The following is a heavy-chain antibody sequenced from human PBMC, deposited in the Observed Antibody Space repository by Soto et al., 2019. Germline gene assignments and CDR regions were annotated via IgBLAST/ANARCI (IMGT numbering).Heavy chain of an antibody. V-gene: IGHV4-34*01. CDR3: ARIAGGYYYYYGMDV. CDR1: GGSFSGYY. Sequence: SETLSLTCAVYGGSFSGYYCIFIGHPPGKGLEWIGEINHSGSTNYNPSLKSRVTISVDTSKNQFSLKLSSVTAADTAVYYCARIAGGYYYYYGMDVWGQGTTVTVSS. D-gene: IGHD3-16*01. CDR2: INHSGST. J-gene: IGHJ6*02.